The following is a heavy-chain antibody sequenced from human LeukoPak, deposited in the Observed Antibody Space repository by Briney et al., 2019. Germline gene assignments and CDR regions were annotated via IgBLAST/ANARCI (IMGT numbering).Heavy chain of an antibody. V-gene: IGHV3-23*01. J-gene: IGHJ4*02. D-gene: IGHD2-15*01. CDR3: AKAVRVAATIFDY. CDR2: ISGSGGST. Sequence: GGSLRLSCAASGITFSSYAMTWVRQAPGKGLEWVSTISGSGGSTYYADTVKGRFTISRDNSRNTLYLQMNSLRAEDTAVYYCAKAVRVAATIFDYWGQGTLVTVSS. CDR1: GITFSSYA.